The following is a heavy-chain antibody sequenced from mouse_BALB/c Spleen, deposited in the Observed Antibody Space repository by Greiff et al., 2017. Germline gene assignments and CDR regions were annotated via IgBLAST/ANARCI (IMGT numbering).Heavy chain of an antibody. J-gene: IGHJ2*01. Sequence: VMLVESGPGLVAPSQSLSITCTVSGFSLTSYGVHWVRQPPGKGLEWLGVIWAGGSTNYNSALMSRLSISKDNSKSQVFLKMNSLQTDDTAMYYCARIYYYGSSYAFFDYWGQGTTLTVSS. D-gene: IGHD1-1*01. V-gene: IGHV2-9*02. CDR2: IWAGGST. CDR1: GFSLTSYG. CDR3: ARIYYYGSSYAFFDY.